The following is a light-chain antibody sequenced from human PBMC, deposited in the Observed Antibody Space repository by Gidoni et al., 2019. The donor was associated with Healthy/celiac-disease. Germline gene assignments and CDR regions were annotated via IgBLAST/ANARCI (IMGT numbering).Light chain of an antibody. V-gene: IGKV3-20*01. J-gene: IGKJ4*01. Sequence: EIVLTQSPGTLSLSPGERATLSCRASQSVSSSYLAWYQQKPGQAPRLLIYGAYSRATGIPDRFSGSGSGTDFTLTTSRLEPEDFAVYYCQQYGSPLSFGGGTKVEIK. CDR3: QQYGSPLS. CDR2: GAY. CDR1: QSVSSSY.